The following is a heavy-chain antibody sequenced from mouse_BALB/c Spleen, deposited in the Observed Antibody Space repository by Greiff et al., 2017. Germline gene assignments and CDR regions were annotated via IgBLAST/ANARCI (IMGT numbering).Heavy chain of an antibody. J-gene: IGHJ3*01. V-gene: IGHV5-12-1*01. D-gene: IGHD2-4*01. CDR2: ISSGGGST. Sequence: DVMLVESGGGLVKPGGSLKLSCAASGFAFSSYDMSWVRQTPEKRLEWVAYISSGGGSTYYPDTVKGRFTISRDNAKNTLYLQMSSLKSEDTAMYYCASRSTMMFAYWGQGTLVTVSA. CDR1: GFAFSSYD. CDR3: ASRSTMMFAY.